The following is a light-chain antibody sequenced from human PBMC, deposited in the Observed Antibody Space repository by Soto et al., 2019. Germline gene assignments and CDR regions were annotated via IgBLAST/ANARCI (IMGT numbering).Light chain of an antibody. CDR2: GAS. V-gene: IGKV3-20*01. CDR3: HQHDDSPRT. J-gene: IGKJ1*01. Sequence: EIVLTQSPDTLSLSPGERATLSCRATQSVSSSFLAWYQQRPGQAPRLLIYGASTRATGIPDRFSGSGSGTDFTLTISRLEPEDSALYYCHQHDDSPRTFGQGTKVEIK. CDR1: QSVSSSF.